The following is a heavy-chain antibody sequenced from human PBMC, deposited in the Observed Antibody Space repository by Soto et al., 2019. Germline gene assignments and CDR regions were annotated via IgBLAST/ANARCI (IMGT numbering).Heavy chain of an antibody. V-gene: IGHV3-48*02. CDR3: ASDHDSRGWYDAFDI. Sequence: EVQLVESGGGLVQPGGSLRLSCAASGFTFSSYSMNWVRQAPGKGLEWVSYISSSSSTIYYADSVKGRFTISRDNAKSSLYLPLNSLRDEDTAVYYFASDHDSRGWYDAFDIWGQGTMVTVSS. D-gene: IGHD6-19*01. CDR2: ISSSSSTI. J-gene: IGHJ3*02. CDR1: GFTFSSYS.